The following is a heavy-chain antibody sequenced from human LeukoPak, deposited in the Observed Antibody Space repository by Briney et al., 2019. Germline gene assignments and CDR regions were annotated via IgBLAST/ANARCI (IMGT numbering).Heavy chain of an antibody. V-gene: IGHV4-34*01. CDR2: INHSGST. CDR3: ARGRRDYYDSSGYYYSY. Sequence: SETLSLTCAVYGGSFSGYYWSWIRQPPGKGLEWIGEINHSGSTNYNSSLKSRVTISVDTSKNQFSLKLSSVTAADTAVYYCARGRRDYYDSSGYYYSYWGQGTLVTVSS. J-gene: IGHJ4*02. D-gene: IGHD3-22*01. CDR1: GGSFSGYY.